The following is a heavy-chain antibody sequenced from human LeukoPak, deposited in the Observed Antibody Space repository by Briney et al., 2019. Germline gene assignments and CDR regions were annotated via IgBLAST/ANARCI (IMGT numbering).Heavy chain of an antibody. V-gene: IGHV1-8*01. J-gene: IGHJ4*02. CDR1: GYTFTSYD. CDR3: VISTSWGPPHFDY. D-gene: IGHD2-2*01. Sequence: ASVKVSCKASGYTFTSYDINWVRQATGQGLEWMGWMNPNSGNTGYAQKFQGRVTMTRNTSISTAYMELSSLRSEDTAVYYYVISTSWGPPHFDYWGQGTLVTVSS. CDR2: MNPNSGNT.